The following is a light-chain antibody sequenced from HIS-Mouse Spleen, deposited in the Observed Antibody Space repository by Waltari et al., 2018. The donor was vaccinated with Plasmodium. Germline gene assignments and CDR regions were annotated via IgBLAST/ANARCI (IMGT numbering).Light chain of an antibody. J-gene: IGKJ3*01. CDR3: QQYYSYPFT. Sequence: AIRMTQSPSSFSASTGDRVTITCRASQGISSYLAWYQQKPGKAPKRLIYAASTLQSGVPSMFSGSGSGTDFTLTISCLQSEDFATYYCQQYYSYPFTFGPGTKVDIK. V-gene: IGKV1-8*01. CDR2: AAS. CDR1: QGISSY.